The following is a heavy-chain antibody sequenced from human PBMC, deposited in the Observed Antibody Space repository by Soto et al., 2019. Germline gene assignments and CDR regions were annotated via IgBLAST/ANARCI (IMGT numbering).Heavy chain of an antibody. J-gene: IGHJ6*04. CDR2: ISYDGSNK. D-gene: IGHD3-10*01. CDR1: GFTFSSYA. Sequence: GGSLRLSCAASGFTFSSYAMHWVRQAPGKGLEWVAVISYDGSNKYYADSVKGRFTISRDNSKNTLYLQMNSLRAEDTAVYYCARDLIRITMVRGVIHEGYYYGMDVWGKGTTVTVSS. V-gene: IGHV3-30-3*01. CDR3: ARDLIRITMVRGVIHEGYYYGMDV.